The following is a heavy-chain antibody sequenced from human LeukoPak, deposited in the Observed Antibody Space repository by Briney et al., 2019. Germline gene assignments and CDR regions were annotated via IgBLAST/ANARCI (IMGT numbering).Heavy chain of an antibody. J-gene: IGHJ4*02. CDR1: GYTFTSYY. CDR2: INPNSGGT. D-gene: IGHD3-22*01. CDR3: ARQQTYYYDSSDLGH. Sequence: ASVKVSCKASGYTFTSYYMHWVRQAPGQGLEWMGWINPNSGGTNYAQKFQGRVTMTRDTSISTAYMELSRLRSDDTAVYYCARQQTYYYDSSDLGHWGQGTLVTVSS. V-gene: IGHV1-2*02.